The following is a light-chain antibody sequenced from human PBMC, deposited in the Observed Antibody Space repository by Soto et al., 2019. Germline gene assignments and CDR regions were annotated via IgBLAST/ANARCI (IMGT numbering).Light chain of an antibody. Sequence: ENVLTQSPGTLSLSPGERATLSCRASQSVGSSYLAWYQQKPGQAPRPLIYSTSTRATGIPDRFSGSGSGTDFTLTIRRLEPEDFAVYYCQQYDSPLWTFGQGTKVEIK. V-gene: IGKV3-20*01. CDR2: STS. J-gene: IGKJ1*01. CDR3: QQYDSPLWT. CDR1: QSVGSSY.